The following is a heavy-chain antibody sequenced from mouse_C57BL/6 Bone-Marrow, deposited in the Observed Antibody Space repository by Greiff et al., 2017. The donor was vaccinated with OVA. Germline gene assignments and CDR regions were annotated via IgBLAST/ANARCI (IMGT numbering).Heavy chain of an antibody. J-gene: IGHJ2*01. D-gene: IGHD4-1*02. CDR2: ISSGGSYT. CDR1: GFTFSSYG. CDR3: ARPQLHYFDY. Sequence: DVMLVESGGDLVKPGGSLKLSCAASGFTFSSYGMSWVRQTPDKRLEWVATISSGGSYTYYPDSVKGRFTISRDNAKNTLYLQMSSLKSEDTAMYYCARPQLHYFDYWGQGTTLTVSS. V-gene: IGHV5-6*02.